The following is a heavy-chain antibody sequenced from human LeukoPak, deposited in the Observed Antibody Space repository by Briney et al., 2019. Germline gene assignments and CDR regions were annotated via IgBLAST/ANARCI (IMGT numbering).Heavy chain of an antibody. D-gene: IGHD2-21*01. V-gene: IGHV3-48*03. J-gene: IGHJ4*02. CDR1: GFTFSGYD. CDR2: ISSSGTTI. CDR3: ARGDAESKCRHIDY. Sequence: PGGSLRLSCAVSGFTFSGYDMSWVRQAPGKGLEWVSYISSSGTTISYAQSVKGRFTISRDNAKNSLDLQMNSLRVEDTAFYYCARGDAESKCRHIDYWGQGTLVTVSS.